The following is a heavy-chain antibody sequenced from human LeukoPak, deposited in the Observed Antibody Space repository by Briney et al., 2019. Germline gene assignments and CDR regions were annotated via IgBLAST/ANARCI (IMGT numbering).Heavy chain of an antibody. Sequence: ASVKVSCKASGYTFTSYGITWVRQAPGPGLEWMGWISPYNGNTNYAQKLQGRVTMTTDTSTSTAYMELRSLSSDDTAVYYCARELFTPGPFDPWGQGTLVTVSS. J-gene: IGHJ5*02. CDR2: ISPYNGNT. CDR1: GYTFTSYG. D-gene: IGHD3-3*01. CDR3: ARELFTPGPFDP. V-gene: IGHV1-18*01.